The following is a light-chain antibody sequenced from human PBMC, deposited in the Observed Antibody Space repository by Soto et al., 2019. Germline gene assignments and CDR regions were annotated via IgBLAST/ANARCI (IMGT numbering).Light chain of an antibody. J-gene: IGKJ4*01. CDR2: GPS. Sequence: EIVMTQSPATLSVSPGERATLSCRASQSVSSNLAWYQQKPGQAPRLLIYGPSIRATGVPARFSGSGSGTEFTLTISSLKSEDFAVYYCQQYKNWPTFGGGTKVEIK. V-gene: IGKV3-15*01. CDR1: QSVSSN. CDR3: QQYKNWPT.